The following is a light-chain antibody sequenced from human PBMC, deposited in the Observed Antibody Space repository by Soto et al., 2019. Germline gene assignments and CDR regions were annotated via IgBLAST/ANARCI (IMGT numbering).Light chain of an antibody. CDR1: SGHTTYA. Sequence: QLVLTQSPSASASLGASVTRTCTLSSGHTTYAIAWHQQQPEKGPRYLMKLNSDGSHSKGDGIPDRFTGSSSGAERYLTISSLQSEDEADYYCQTWGTGIGVFGGGTQLTVL. V-gene: IGLV4-69*01. J-gene: IGLJ3*02. CDR2: LNSDGSH. CDR3: QTWGTGIGV.